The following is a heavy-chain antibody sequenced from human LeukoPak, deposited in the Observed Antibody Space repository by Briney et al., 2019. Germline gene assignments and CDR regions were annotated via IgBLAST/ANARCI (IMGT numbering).Heavy chain of an antibody. CDR3: ARDEGYATGFDRDY. Sequence: KSSETLSLTCTVSGGSISSSGYFWGWIRQPPGRGREWIGSVYYSGSTFDNPSLKSRLTISIDTSKNQYSLRLPSVTAADTAVYYCARDEGYATGFDRDYWGQGTLVTVSS. D-gene: IGHD1-1*01. CDR1: GGSISSSGYF. CDR2: VYYSGST. J-gene: IGHJ4*02. V-gene: IGHV4-39*07.